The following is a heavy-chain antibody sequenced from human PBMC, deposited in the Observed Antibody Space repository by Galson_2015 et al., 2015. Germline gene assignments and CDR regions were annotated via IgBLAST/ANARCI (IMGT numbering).Heavy chain of an antibody. CDR1: GVTFSSYW. V-gene: IGHV3-7*04. Sequence: SLRLSCAASGVTFSSYWMSWVRQAPGKGLEWVANIKQDGSEKYYVDSVKGRFTISRDNAKNSLYLQMNSLRAEDTAVYYCARDGTSSWYEFYYYYYYMDVWGKGTTVTVSS. D-gene: IGHD6-13*01. CDR3: ARDGTSSWYEFYYYYYYMDV. CDR2: IKQDGSEK. J-gene: IGHJ6*03.